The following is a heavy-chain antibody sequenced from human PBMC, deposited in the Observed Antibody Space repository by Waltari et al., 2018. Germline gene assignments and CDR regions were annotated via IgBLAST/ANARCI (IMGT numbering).Heavy chain of an antibody. V-gene: IGHV4-34*01. CDR2: LNHSGST. CDR3: ARTAPNNIAVAEVRVAFEI. J-gene: IGHJ3*02. CDR1: GGSFSGYY. D-gene: IGHD6-19*01. Sequence: QVQLQQWGAGLLKPSETLSLTCAVYGGSFSGYYWSWIRQPPGKGLEWIGELNHSGSTNYNPALKSRVTISVNTSNNQFSLKLSSVTAADTAVYYCARTAPNNIAVAEVRVAFEIWGQGTMVTVSS.